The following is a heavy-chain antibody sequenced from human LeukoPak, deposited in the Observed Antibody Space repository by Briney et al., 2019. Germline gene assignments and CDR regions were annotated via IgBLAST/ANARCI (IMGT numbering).Heavy chain of an antibody. J-gene: IGHJ5*02. CDR1: GGSFSGYY. CDR3: AAGVVVTASRGDWFDP. Sequence: SETLSLTCAVCGGSFSGYYWSWIRQPPGKGLGWIWEINHSGSTNYNPSLKSRVTISVDTSKNQFSLKLSSVTAADTAVYYCAAGVVVTASRGDWFDPWGQGTLVTVSS. V-gene: IGHV4-34*01. D-gene: IGHD2-21*02. CDR2: INHSGST.